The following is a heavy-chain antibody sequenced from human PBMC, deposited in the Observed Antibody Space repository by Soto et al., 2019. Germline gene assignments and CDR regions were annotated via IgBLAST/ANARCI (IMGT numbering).Heavy chain of an antibody. Sequence: GASVKVSCKVSGGTFSSYAISWVRQAPGQGLEWMGGIIPIFGTANYAQRFQGRVTITADESTSTAYMELSSLRSEDTAVYYCASGVVMKNYYGMDVWGQGTTVTVSS. J-gene: IGHJ6*02. CDR2: IIPIFGTA. CDR1: GGTFSSYA. V-gene: IGHV1-69*13. D-gene: IGHD2-15*01. CDR3: ASGVVMKNYYGMDV.